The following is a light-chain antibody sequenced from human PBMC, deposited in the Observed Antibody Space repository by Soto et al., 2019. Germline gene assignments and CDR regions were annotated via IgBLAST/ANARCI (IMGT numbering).Light chain of an antibody. Sequence: DIQMTQSPSSLSASVGDRVTITCQASQDISNYLNWYQKKPGKAPKLLIYDASNLETGVPSRFSGSGSGTDFTFTISSLQPEDIATYYCQQYDNLPLTCGGGTNVEIK. J-gene: IGKJ4*01. CDR2: DAS. CDR3: QQYDNLPLT. V-gene: IGKV1-33*01. CDR1: QDISNY.